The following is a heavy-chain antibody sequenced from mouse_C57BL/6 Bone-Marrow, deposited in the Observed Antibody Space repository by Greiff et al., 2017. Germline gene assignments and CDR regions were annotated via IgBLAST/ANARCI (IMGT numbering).Heavy chain of an antibody. CDR1: GYTFTSYW. J-gene: IGHJ2*01. CDR3: CFITTVVRDY. V-gene: IGHV1-59*01. D-gene: IGHD1-1*01. Sequence: QVQLKQPGAELVRPGTSVKLSCKASGYTFTSYWMHWVKQRPGQGLEWIGVIDPSDSYTNYNQKFKGKATLTVDTSSSTAYMQLSSLTSEDSAVYYCCFITTVVRDYWGQGTTLTVSS. CDR2: IDPSDSYT.